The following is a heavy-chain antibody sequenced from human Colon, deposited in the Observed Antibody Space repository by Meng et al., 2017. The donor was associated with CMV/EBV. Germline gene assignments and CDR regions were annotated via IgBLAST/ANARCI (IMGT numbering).Heavy chain of an antibody. CDR3: AREKATVTTFMLLY. CDR2: ISTYNGNT. CDR1: GYTFNSYP. J-gene: IGHJ4*02. Sequence: QVQLVQSGAEVKKAGASVKVSCTASGYTFNSYPISWVRQAPGQGLEWMGWISTYNGNTNYAQKCQGRLTLTTDTSTSTAYMELRGLRSDDTAVYYCAREKATVTTFMLLYWGLGTLVTVSS. D-gene: IGHD4-17*01. V-gene: IGHV1-18*01.